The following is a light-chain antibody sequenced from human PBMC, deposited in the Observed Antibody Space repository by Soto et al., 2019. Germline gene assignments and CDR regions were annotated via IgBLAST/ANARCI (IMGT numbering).Light chain of an antibody. CDR1: SSDVGGYNY. CDR3: CSHAGSYTLV. J-gene: IGLJ1*01. CDR2: DVS. Sequence: QSVLTQPRSVSGSPGQSVTISCTGTSSDVGGYNYVSWYQHHPGKAPKLMIYDVSQRPSGVPDRFSGSKSGNTASLTISGLQAEDEADYYCCSHAGSYTLVFGTGTKLTVL. V-gene: IGLV2-11*01.